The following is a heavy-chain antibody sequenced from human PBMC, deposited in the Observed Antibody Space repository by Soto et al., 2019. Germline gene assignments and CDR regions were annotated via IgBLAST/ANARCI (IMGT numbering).Heavy chain of an antibody. J-gene: IGHJ6*02. V-gene: IGHV3-66*01. CDR1: GFTVSSNY. Sequence: EVQLVESGGGLVQPGGSLRLSCAASGFTVSSNYMSWVRQAPGKGLEWVSVIYSGGSTYYADSVKGRFTISRDNSKNTLYLQMNSLRAEDTAVYYWARDRNSMYGMDVWGQGTTVTVSS. CDR3: ARDRNSMYGMDV. D-gene: IGHD3-3*02. CDR2: IYSGGST.